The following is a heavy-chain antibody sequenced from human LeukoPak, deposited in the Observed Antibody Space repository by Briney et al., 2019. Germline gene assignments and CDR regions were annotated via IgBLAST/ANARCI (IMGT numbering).Heavy chain of an antibody. D-gene: IGHD2-2*01. CDR1: GFTFSSYW. V-gene: IGHV3-74*01. Sequence: PGGSLRLSCAASGFTFSSYWMHWVRQAPGKGLVWVSRIDSDGSSTSYADSVKGRFTIPRDNAKNTLYLQMNSLSAEDTAVYYCARGSYCSSTTCGNFDYWGQGTLVTVSS. J-gene: IGHJ4*02. CDR2: IDSDGSST. CDR3: ARGSYCSSTTCGNFDY.